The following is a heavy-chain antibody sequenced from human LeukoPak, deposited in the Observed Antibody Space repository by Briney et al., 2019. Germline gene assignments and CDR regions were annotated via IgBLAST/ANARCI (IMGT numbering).Heavy chain of an antibody. CDR1: GGSISSSSYY. J-gene: IGHJ4*02. CDR3: ARAAVGARGLYYFDY. D-gene: IGHD1-26*01. Sequence: PSETLSLTCTVSGGSISSSSYYWGWIRQPPGKGLEWIGSIYYSGSTYYNPSLKSRVTISVDTSKNQFSLKLSSVTAADTAVYYCARAAVGARGLYYFDYWGQGTLVTVSS. V-gene: IGHV4-39*07. CDR2: IYYSGST.